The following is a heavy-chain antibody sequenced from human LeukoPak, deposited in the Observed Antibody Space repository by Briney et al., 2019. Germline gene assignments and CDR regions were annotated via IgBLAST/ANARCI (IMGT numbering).Heavy chain of an antibody. CDR2: MNPNSGNT. D-gene: IGHD3-10*01. J-gene: IGHJ6*03. CDR3: ARGPPYYYGSGSYYRIGYYYMDV. Sequence: ASVKVSCKASGYTFTSYDINWVRQATGQGLEWMGWMNPNSGNTGYAQKFQGRVTMTRNTSISTAYMELSSLRSEDTAVYYCARGPPYYYGSGSYYRIGYYYMDVWGKGTTVTVSS. CDR1: GYTFTSYD. V-gene: IGHV1-8*01.